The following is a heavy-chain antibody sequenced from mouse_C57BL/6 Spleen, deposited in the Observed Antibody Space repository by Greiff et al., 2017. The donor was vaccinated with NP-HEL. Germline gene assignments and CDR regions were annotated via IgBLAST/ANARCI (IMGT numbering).Heavy chain of an antibody. CDR2: IYPRSGNT. CDR1: GYTFTSSG. D-gene: IGHD3-2*02. Sequence: QVQLQQSGAELARPGASVKLSCKASGYTFTSSGISWVKQRTGQGLEWIGEIYPRSGNTYYNEKFKGKATLTADKSSSTAYMELRSLTSEDSAVYFCAKAAQATFFDYWGQGTTLTVSS. J-gene: IGHJ2*01. CDR3: AKAAQATFFDY. V-gene: IGHV1-81*01.